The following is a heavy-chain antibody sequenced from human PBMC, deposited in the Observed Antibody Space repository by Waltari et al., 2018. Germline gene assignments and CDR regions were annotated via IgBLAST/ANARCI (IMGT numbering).Heavy chain of an antibody. CDR2: ISSSGSTI. J-gene: IGHJ4*02. D-gene: IGHD4-17*01. Sequence: QVQLVESGGGLVKPGGSLRLSCAASGFTFSDSYMSWIRQPPGKGREWVSYISSSGSTIYYADSVKCRFTISRDNAKNSLYLQMNSLRAEDTAVYYCARAVTTYPGHYFDYWGQGTLVTVSS. CDR3: ARAVTTYPGHYFDY. CDR1: GFTFSDSY. V-gene: IGHV3-11*01.